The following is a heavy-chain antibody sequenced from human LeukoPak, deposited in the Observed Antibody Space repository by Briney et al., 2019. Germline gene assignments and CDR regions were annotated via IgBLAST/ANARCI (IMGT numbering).Heavy chain of an antibody. CDR3: ARSPYASGWYAGAFDI. V-gene: IGHV3-7*01. CDR2: IKQDGSEK. D-gene: IGHD6-19*01. J-gene: IGHJ3*02. Sequence: GGSLRLSCAASGFMFGSYWMSWARQAPGKGLEWVANIKQDGSEKYYVDYVKGRFTVSGDNAKNPLYLQMNSLRAEDTAVYYCARSPYASGWYAGAFDIWGQGTMVTVSS. CDR1: GFMFGSYW.